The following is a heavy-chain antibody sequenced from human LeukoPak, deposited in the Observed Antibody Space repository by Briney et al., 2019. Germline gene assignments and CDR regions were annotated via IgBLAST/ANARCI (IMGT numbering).Heavy chain of an antibody. V-gene: IGHV4-30-2*01. CDR1: GGSISSGGYY. Sequence: PSETLSLTCTVSGGSISSGGYYWSWIRQPPGKGLEWIGYIYYSGSTYYNPSLKSRVTISVDTSKNQFSLKLSSVTAADTAVYYCARDRDLLTEIDYWGQGTLVTVSS. CDR3: ARDRDLLTEIDY. CDR2: IYYSGST. D-gene: IGHD1-20*01. J-gene: IGHJ4*02.